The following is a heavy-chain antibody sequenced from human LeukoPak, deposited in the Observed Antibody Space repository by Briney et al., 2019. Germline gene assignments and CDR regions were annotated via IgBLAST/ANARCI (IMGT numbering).Heavy chain of an antibody. V-gene: IGHV4-59*08. CDR2: IYYSGTT. J-gene: IGHJ6*02. Sequence: WIGYIYYSGTTNYTPSLKSRVTISVDTSKNQFSLKLSSVTAADTAVYYCARVEDYYYGMDVWGQGTTVTVSS. CDR3: ARVEDYYYGMDV.